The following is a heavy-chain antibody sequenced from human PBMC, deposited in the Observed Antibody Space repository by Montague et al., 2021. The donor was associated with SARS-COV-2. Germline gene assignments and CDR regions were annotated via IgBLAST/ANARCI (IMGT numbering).Heavy chain of an antibody. J-gene: IGHJ4*02. CDR2: INHSGST. CDR3: SRGGLAGGNYDIWSFSYTSPLDY. D-gene: IGHD3/OR15-3a*01. V-gene: IGHV4-34*01. CDR1: GGSFSAHS. Sequence: SETLSLTCAVYGGSFSAHSWSWSRQSPGKGLEWFGEINHSGSTTYMSSLKSRVTMSVDTSKNQFSLKMRSVTAADTAIYYCSRGGLAGGNYDIWSFSYTSPLDYWGQGTQVTVSS.